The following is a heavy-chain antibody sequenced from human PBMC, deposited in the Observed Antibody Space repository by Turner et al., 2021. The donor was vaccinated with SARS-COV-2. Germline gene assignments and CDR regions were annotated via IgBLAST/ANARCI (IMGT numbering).Heavy chain of an antibody. CDR1: GFTFSSYA. CDR3: AKDRVGGPIIVVPAATLDY. V-gene: IGHV3-23*01. J-gene: IGHJ4*02. CDR2: ISGSCGIT. Sequence: EVQLLESGGGLVQPGGSLRLSCAAPGFTFSSYAMSWVRQAPGKGLEWVSAISGSCGITYYADSVKGRFTISRDNSKNTLYLQMNSLRTEDTAVYYCAKDRVGGPIIVVPAATLDYWGQGTLVTVSS. D-gene: IGHD2-2*01.